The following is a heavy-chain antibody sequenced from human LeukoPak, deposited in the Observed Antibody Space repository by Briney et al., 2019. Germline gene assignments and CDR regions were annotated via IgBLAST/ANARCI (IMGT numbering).Heavy chain of an antibody. D-gene: IGHD3-22*01. CDR3: AKGSYYDSSLDY. Sequence: GGSLTLSCAASGFTFDDYAMHWVRQAPGKGLEWVGGICWNSGSIGYADSVRGGFTISRDNAKHSLYLQRNGLSAEDTAWYYCAKGSYYDSSLDYWGQGNLVTVSS. CDR1: GFTFDDYA. J-gene: IGHJ4*02. CDR2: ICWNSGSI. V-gene: IGHV3-9*01.